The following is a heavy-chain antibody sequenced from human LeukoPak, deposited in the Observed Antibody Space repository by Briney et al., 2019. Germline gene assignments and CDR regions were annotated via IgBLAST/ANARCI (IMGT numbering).Heavy chain of an antibody. Sequence: PSQTLSLTCTVSGGSISSGGYYWSWIRQHPGKGLEWIGYIYYSGSTYYNPSLKSRVTISVDTSKKQFSLKLSSVTAADTAVYYCASGQDYGDDPNWFDPWGQGTLVTVSS. CDR3: ASGQDYGDDPNWFDP. V-gene: IGHV4-31*03. CDR1: GGSISSGGYY. J-gene: IGHJ5*02. D-gene: IGHD4-17*01. CDR2: IYYSGST.